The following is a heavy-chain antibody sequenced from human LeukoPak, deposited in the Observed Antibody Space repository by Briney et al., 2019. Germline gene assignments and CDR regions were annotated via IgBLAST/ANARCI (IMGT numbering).Heavy chain of an antibody. CDR3: AKAGILATMNADWFDP. D-gene: IGHD5-24*01. CDR2: MNPNSGNT. V-gene: IGHV1-8*01. J-gene: IGHJ5*02. CDR1: GYTFTSYD. Sequence: ASVKVSCKASGYTFTSYDINWVRQATGQGLECMGWMNPNSGNTVHAQKFQGRLTMTRNTSINTAYMELSSLRSDDTAVYYCAKAGILATMNADWFDPWGQGTLVTVSS.